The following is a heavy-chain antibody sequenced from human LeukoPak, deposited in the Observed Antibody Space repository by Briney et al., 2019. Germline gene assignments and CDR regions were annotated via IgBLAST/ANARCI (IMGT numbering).Heavy chain of an antibody. CDR3: SRDRRWLPSFDS. Sequence: SQTLSLTCTVSGGSISSGDYYWSWIRQPPGKGLEWIGYIYYSGSTYYNPSLKGRVTLSVATSKNQFSLNLSPVTAADTAVYYCSRDRRWLPSFDSWGQGTLVTVSS. CDR1: GGSISSGDYY. D-gene: IGHD5-24*01. J-gene: IGHJ4*02. V-gene: IGHV4-30-4*08. CDR2: IYYSGST.